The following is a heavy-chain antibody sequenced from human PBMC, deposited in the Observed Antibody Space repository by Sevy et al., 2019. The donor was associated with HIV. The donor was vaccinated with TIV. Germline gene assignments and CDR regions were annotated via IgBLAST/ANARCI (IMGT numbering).Heavy chain of an antibody. CDR2: ISGSGGST. J-gene: IGHJ4*02. CDR3: RATATVTTFHDY. V-gene: IGHV3-23*01. D-gene: IGHD4-17*01. CDR1: GFIFNSYV. Sequence: GGSLRLSCAASGFIFNSYVMSWGRQAPGKGLEWVSGISGSGGSTYYANSVKGRFTISRDNFKNTLFLEMNSLRAEDTALYYCRATATVTTFHDYWGQGTLVTVSS.